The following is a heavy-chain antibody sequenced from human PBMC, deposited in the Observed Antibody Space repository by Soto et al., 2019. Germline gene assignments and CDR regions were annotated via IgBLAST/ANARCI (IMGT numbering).Heavy chain of an antibody. V-gene: IGHV3-9*01. Sequence: VQLVESGGGLVQPGGSLRLSCAASGFTFDDYAMHWVRQAPGKGLEWVSSIYWNSGSIDYADSVKGRFTISRDNAKNSLYLQMNRLRPEDTAFYYCAKHTSLTTSYFAHWGQGTLVTVSS. CDR3: AKHTSLTTSYFAH. D-gene: IGHD1-1*01. CDR2: IYWNSGSI. J-gene: IGHJ4*02. CDR1: GFTFDDYA.